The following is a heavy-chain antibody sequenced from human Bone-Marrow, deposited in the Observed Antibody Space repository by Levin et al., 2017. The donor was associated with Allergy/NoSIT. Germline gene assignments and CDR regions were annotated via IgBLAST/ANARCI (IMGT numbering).Heavy chain of an antibody. CDR3: ANRGIDDFWSGDDAFDI. Sequence: GGSLRLSCAASGFTFSSYGMHWVRQAPGKGLEWVAVISYDGSNKYYADSVKGRFTISRDNSKNTLYLQMNSLRAEDTAVYYCANRGIDDFWSGDDAFDIWGQGTMVTVSS. CDR1: GFTFSSYG. D-gene: IGHD3-3*01. J-gene: IGHJ3*02. V-gene: IGHV3-30*18. CDR2: ISYDGSNK.